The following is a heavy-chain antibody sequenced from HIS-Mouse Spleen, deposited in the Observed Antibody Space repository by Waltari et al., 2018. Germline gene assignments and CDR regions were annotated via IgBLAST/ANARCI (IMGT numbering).Heavy chain of an antibody. D-gene: IGHD6-19*01. CDR3: ARGIAVAGRGAFDI. CDR2: IYSGGST. V-gene: IGHV3-66*01. CDR1: GFTVSSNY. Sequence: EVQLVESGGGLVQPGGSLRLSCAASGFTVSSNYMSWVRQAPGKGLEGVTVIYSGGSTYYADSVKGRFTISRDNSKNTLYLQMNSLRAEDTAVYYCARGIAVAGRGAFDIWGQGTMVTVSS. J-gene: IGHJ3*02.